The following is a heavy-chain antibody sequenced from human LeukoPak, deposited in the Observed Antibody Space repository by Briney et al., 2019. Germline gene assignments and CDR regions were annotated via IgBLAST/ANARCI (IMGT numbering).Heavy chain of an antibody. CDR3: AKDLYSGGWYPGT. CDR1: GYTFSSYE. V-gene: IGHV3-48*03. Sequence: GGSLRLSCAASGYTFSSYEMNWVRQAPGKGLEWVSYISSSGSTIYYADSVKGRFTISRDNSKNTLYLQMNSLRAEDTAVYYCAKDLYSGGWYPGTWGQGTLVTVSS. CDR2: ISSSGSTI. D-gene: IGHD6-19*01. J-gene: IGHJ5*02.